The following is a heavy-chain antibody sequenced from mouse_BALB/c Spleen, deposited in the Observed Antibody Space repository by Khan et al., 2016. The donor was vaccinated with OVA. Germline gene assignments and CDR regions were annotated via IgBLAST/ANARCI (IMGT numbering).Heavy chain of an antibody. CDR1: GFSLTSYG. Sequence: QVQLQQSGPGLVAPSQSLSITCTVSGFSLTSYGVHWVCQPPGKCLEWLGLIWAGGSTNYNSALMFRLTINKDNSKSQGFLKMNSLQTDDTAMYCCAKDYGSSFGYFDVCGAGTTVTVSS. CDR3: AKDYGSSFGYFDV. D-gene: IGHD1-1*01. J-gene: IGHJ1*01. V-gene: IGHV2-9*02. CDR2: IWAGGST.